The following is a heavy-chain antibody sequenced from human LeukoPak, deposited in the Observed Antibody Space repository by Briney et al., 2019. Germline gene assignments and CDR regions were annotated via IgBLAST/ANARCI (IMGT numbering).Heavy chain of an antibody. CDR3: ARDLEDFDSPANDY. CDR2: IYAPGSS. Sequence: SETLSLTCTVSGDSISGYYWAWIRQPAGKGLQWIGHIYAPGSSNYSPSFKSRVTMSIDMSNNQFSLRLNSVTAADTAMYYCARDLEDFDSPANDYWGQGTHVIVSP. D-gene: IGHD2-15*01. CDR1: GDSISGYY. V-gene: IGHV4-4*07. J-gene: IGHJ4*02.